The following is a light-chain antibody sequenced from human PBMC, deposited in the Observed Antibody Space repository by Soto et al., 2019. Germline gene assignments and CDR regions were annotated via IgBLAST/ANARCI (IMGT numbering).Light chain of an antibody. V-gene: IGLV2-14*01. CDR3: SSYGSTSTRHV. CDR1: SSDVGGYNH. Sequence: QSALTQPASVSGSPGQSITISCTGTSSDVGGYNHVSWYQQHPGKAPKLMIYEVSNRPSGVSNRFSGSKSANTASLTISGLQAEHEADYFCSSYGSTSTRHVFGTGTKVTVL. CDR2: EVS. J-gene: IGLJ1*01.